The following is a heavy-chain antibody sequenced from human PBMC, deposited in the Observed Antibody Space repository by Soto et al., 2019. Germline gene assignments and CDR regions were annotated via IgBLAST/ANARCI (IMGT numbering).Heavy chain of an antibody. J-gene: IGHJ4*02. CDR3: ARVPVVGYSNFHDGGPRGPLDY. D-gene: IGHD4-4*01. V-gene: IGHV4-39*01. CDR1: GGSISSSSYY. CDR2: IYYSGST. Sequence: SETLSLTCTVSGGSISSSSYYWGWIRQPPGKGLEWIGSIYYSGSTYYNPSLKSRVTISVDTSKNQFSLKLSSVTAADTAVYYCARVPVVGYSNFHDGGPRGPLDYWGQGTLVTVSS.